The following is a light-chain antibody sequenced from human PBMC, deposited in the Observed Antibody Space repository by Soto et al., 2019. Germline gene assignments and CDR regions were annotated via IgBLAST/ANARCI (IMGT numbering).Light chain of an antibody. CDR3: QSYDSSLSAL. J-gene: IGLJ2*01. CDR2: GDI. CDR1: SSNIGAGYG. Sequence: QSVLTQPPSVSGAPGQRVTISCTGSSSNIGAGYGVYWYQQLPGTAPKLLIYGDINRPSGVPDRFSGSKSGTSASLTITGLQAEDEADYYCQSYDSSLSALFGGGTKVTVL. V-gene: IGLV1-40*01.